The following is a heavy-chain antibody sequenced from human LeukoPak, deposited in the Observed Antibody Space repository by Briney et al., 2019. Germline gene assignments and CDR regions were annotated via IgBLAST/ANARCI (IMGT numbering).Heavy chain of an antibody. Sequence: GGSLRLSCAASGFTFSSYGIHWVRQAPGKGLEWVAIISYDGSNKYYADSVKGRFTISRDNSKNTLYLQMNSLRAEDTAVYYCAKDPPTVYDILTGYYEDWGQGTLVTVSS. V-gene: IGHV3-30*18. CDR3: AKDPPTVYDILTGYYED. D-gene: IGHD3-9*01. CDR2: ISYDGSNK. CDR1: GFTFSSYG. J-gene: IGHJ4*02.